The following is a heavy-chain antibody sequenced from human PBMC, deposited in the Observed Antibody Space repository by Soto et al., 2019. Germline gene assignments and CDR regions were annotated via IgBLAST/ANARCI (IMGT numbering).Heavy chain of an antibody. Sequence: EVQLLESGGGLVQPGGSLRLSCAASGFTFNSLDLGWVRQAPGKGLEWVSAISNLGDRAYYADSVKGRFTISRDNSRNTLSLQVNSLRVDDTAVYYCAKDSRRSSGWFYFDHWGQGTLVTVSS. CDR2: ISNLGDRA. J-gene: IGHJ4*02. CDR3: AKDSRRSSGWFYFDH. CDR1: GFTFNSLD. D-gene: IGHD6-19*01. V-gene: IGHV3-23*01.